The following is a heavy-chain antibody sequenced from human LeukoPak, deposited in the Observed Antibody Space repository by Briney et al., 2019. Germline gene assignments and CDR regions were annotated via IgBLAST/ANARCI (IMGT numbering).Heavy chain of an antibody. CDR3: ARDLPQMDY. V-gene: IGHV3-21*01. D-gene: IGHD5-24*01. CDR1: GFIFSTYS. CDR2: ISSSSTYI. J-gene: IGHJ4*02. Sequence: PGGSLRLSCVASGFIFSTYSMNWVRQAPGKGLEWVSSISSSSTYIYYADSVKGRFTISRDNAKNSLYLQMNSLRVEDTAVYYCARDLPQMDYWGQGTLVTVSS.